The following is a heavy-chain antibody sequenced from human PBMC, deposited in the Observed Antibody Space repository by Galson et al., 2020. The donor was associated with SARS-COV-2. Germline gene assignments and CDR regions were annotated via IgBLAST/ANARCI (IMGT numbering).Heavy chain of an antibody. CDR3: ARDNPSDSSGWIPDAFDI. CDR1: GGSISSGGYY. D-gene: IGHD3-22*01. Sequence: SETLCLTCTVSGGSISSGGYYWSWIRQHPGKGLEWIGYIYYSGSTYYNPSLKSRVTISVDTSKNQFSLKLSSVTAADTAVYYCARDNPSDSSGWIPDAFDIWGQGTMVTVSS. V-gene: IGHV4-31*03. CDR2: IYYSGST. J-gene: IGHJ3*02.